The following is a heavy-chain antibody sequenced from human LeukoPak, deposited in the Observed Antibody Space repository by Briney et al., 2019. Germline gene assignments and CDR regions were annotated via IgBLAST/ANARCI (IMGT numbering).Heavy chain of an antibody. V-gene: IGHV4-38-2*02. CDR3: AARLGATGVDY. J-gene: IGHJ4*02. Sequence: SETLSLTCTVSGYSISSGYYWGWIRQPPGKGLEWIGSIYHSGSTYYNPSLKSRVTISVDTSKNQFSLKLSSVTAADTAVYYCAARLGATGVDYWGQGTLVTVSS. CDR1: GYSISSGYY. D-gene: IGHD1-26*01. CDR2: IYHSGST.